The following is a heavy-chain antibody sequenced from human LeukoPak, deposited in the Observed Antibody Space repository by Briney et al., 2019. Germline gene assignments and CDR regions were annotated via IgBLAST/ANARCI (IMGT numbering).Heavy chain of an antibody. CDR1: GGSISSSSYY. D-gene: IGHD2-2*01. V-gene: IGHV4-39*07. J-gene: IGHJ4*02. CDR2: IYYSGST. Sequence: PSETLSLTCTVSGGSISSSSYYWGWIRQPPGKGLEWIGTIYYSGSTYYNPSLKSRVTISVDTSKNQFSLKLSSVTAADTAVYYCARAAYCRSTTCYDPYYFDYWGQGTLVTVSS. CDR3: ARAAYCRSTTCYDPYYFDY.